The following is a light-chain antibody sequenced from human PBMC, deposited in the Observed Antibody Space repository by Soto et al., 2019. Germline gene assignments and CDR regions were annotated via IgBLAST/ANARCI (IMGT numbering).Light chain of an antibody. CDR1: SGSVSTDYY. CDR2: NTN. Sequence: QTVVTQEPSFSVSPGGTVTLTCGLNSGSVSTDYYPSWYQQTPGQPPRTLIYNTNTRSSEVPDRFSGSILGNKAALTITGAQADDESDYYCVLYMGSGSVVFGGGTKVTVL. J-gene: IGLJ2*01. CDR3: VLYMGSGSVV. V-gene: IGLV8-61*01.